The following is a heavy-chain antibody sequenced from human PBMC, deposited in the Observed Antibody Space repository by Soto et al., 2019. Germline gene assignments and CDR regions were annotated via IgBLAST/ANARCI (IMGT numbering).Heavy chain of an antibody. D-gene: IGHD5-18*01. J-gene: IGHJ3*02. CDR1: GFTFTSYA. Sequence: GGSLRLSCAASGFTFTSYAMSWVRQAPGKGLEWVSGISGSGYSTYYADSVKGRFTISRDNSKNTLSLQMNSLRAEDTAVYYCAKVGGYSYGYELNDAFDIWGQGTMVTVSS. CDR2: ISGSGYST. V-gene: IGHV3-23*01. CDR3: AKVGGYSYGYELNDAFDI.